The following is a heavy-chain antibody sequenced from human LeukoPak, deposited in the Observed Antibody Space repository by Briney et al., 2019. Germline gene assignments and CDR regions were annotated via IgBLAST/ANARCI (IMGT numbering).Heavy chain of an antibody. CDR2: ISFSGANT. D-gene: IGHD3-16*02. CDR3: VRDIELST. J-gene: IGHJ3*01. V-gene: IGHV3-23*01. Sequence: GGSLRLSCAASGFTFSHSAMTWVRQAPGRGLEWVSLISFSGANTYSADSAKGRFTISRDNSKDTLFLQMNSLRAEDTAIYYCVRDIELSTWGLGTMVTVSS. CDR1: GFTFSHSA.